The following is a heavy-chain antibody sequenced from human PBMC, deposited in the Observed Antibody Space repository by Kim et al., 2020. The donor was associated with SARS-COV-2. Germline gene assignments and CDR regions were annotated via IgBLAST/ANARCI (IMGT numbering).Heavy chain of an antibody. J-gene: IGHJ4*02. CDR2: ISYDGSNK. CDR1: GFTFSSYG. Sequence: GGSLRLSCAASGFTFSSYGMHWVRQAPGKGLEWVAVISYDGSNKYYADSVKGRFTISRDNSKNTLYLQMNSLRAEDTAVYYCARDQKDIVVVVAATGPLDYWGQGTLVTVSS. V-gene: IGHV3-33*05. CDR3: ARDQKDIVVVVAATGPLDY. D-gene: IGHD2-15*01.